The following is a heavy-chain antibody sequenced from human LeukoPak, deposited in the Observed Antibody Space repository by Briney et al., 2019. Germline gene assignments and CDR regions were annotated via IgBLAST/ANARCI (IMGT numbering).Heavy chain of an antibody. V-gene: IGHV3-53*01. D-gene: IGHD1-14*01. CDR3: ARDSSQGTRWFDS. CDR1: GFSVSSNY. J-gene: IGHJ5*01. CDR2: IYSGGST. Sequence: PGGFLRLSCAASGFSVSSNYMSWVRQAPGKGLEWVSVIYSGGSTYYADSVKGRFTISRDNSKNTLYLQMNSLRAEDTAVYYCARDSSQGTRWFDSWGQGTLVTVSS.